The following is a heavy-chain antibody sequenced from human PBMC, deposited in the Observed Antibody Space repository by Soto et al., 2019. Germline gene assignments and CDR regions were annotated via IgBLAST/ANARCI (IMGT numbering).Heavy chain of an antibody. V-gene: IGHV1-46*02. CDR1: GYNFNNHF. Sequence: QVQLVQSGAEVNKPGASVKVSCKTSGYNFNNHFIHWVRQAPGQGPEWMGIINPNADSTNYAQKFQGRVTVTRDTSTSTVYMELRGLRSEDTAVYFCAREYGGRRVLDHWGQGTLVTVSS. D-gene: IGHD1-26*01. CDR2: INPNADST. CDR3: AREYGGRRVLDH. J-gene: IGHJ4*02.